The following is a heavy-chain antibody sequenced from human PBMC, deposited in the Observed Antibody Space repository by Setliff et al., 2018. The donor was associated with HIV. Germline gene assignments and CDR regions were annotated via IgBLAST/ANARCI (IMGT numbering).Heavy chain of an antibody. Sequence: GGSLRLSCEASGFTFSDYGMHWVRQAPGKGLEWVTFIRNDASNTYYAGSVKGRFTISRDNAKNSLYLQMSSLRAEDTAVYYCARDPSAGANLYYYVDVWGKGTTVTVSS. V-gene: IGHV3-30*02. CDR1: GFTFSDYG. CDR2: IRNDASNT. CDR3: ARDPSAGANLYYYVDV. D-gene: IGHD1-26*01. J-gene: IGHJ6*03.